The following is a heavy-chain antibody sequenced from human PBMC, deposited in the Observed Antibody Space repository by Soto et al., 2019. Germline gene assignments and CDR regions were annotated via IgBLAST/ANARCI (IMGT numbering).Heavy chain of an antibody. CDR2: IYHSGSP. J-gene: IGHJ4*02. CDR3: ARGRRGYSSGSAY. Sequence: SLPCALSGYARSSGNEWRWLRQHRGKGVEWIGSIYHSGSPNYNPSLKSRVTISVDTSKNQFSLKLSSVTAADTAVYYCARGRRGYSSGSAYWGQGTLVTVSS. CDR1: GYARSSGNE. V-gene: IGHV4-38-2*01. D-gene: IGHD5-18*01.